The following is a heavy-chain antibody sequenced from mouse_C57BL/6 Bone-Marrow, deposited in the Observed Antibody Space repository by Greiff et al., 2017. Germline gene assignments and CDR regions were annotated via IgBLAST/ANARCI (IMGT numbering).Heavy chain of an antibody. CDR3: ARVTTVVATDYARDY. CDR2: IYPGSGST. D-gene: IGHD1-1*01. J-gene: IGHJ4*01. CDR1: GYTFTSYW. V-gene: IGHV1-55*01. Sequence: VQLQQPGAELVKPGASVKMSCKASGYTFTSYWITWVKQRPGQGLEWIGDIYPGSGSTNYNEKFKSKATLTVDTSSSTAYMQLSSLTSEDSAVYYCARVTTVVATDYARDYWGQGTSVTVSS.